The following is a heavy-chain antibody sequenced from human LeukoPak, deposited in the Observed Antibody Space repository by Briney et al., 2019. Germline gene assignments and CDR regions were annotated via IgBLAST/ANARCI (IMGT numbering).Heavy chain of an antibody. CDR2: IIPIFGTA. J-gene: IGHJ3*02. CDR3: ASPGTSLDAFDI. Sequence: SVKVSCKASGGTFSSYAISWVRQAPGQGLEWMGRIIPIFGTANYARKFQGRVTITTDESTSTAYMELSSLRSEDTAVYYCASPGTSLDAFDIWGQGTMVTVSS. D-gene: IGHD3/OR15-3a*01. V-gene: IGHV1-69*05. CDR1: GGTFSSYA.